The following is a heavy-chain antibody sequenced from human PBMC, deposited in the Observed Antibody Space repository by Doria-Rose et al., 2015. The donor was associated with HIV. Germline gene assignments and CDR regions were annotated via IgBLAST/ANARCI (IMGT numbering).Heavy chain of an antibody. CDR3: AWCSSPSNWFDP. CDR1: GGSLSGYY. Sequence: QVQLQQWGAGLLKPSETLSLTCAVYGGSLSGYYWSWIRQSPGRGLEWIGEIKHTGSTTDNPSLKSRVTIPLDKSKSQFSLRLTSVTAADTAVYYCAWCSSPSNWFDPWGQGTLVTVSS. CDR2: IKHTGST. V-gene: IGHV4-34*01. J-gene: IGHJ5*02. D-gene: IGHD2-8*01.